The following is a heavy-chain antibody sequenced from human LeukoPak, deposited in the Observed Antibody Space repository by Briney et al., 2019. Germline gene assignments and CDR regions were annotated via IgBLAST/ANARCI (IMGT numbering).Heavy chain of an antibody. D-gene: IGHD6-13*01. CDR1: GYTFTSYG. V-gene: IGHV1-18*01. CDR3: ARDERIAAAGTGDY. J-gene: IGHJ4*02. CDR2: ISAYNSNT. Sequence: GASVKVSCKASGYTFTSYGINWVRQAPGQGLEWMGWISAYNSNTNYAQKLQGRVTMTTDTSTSTAYMELRSLRSDDTAVYYCARDERIAAAGTGDYWGQGTLVTVSS.